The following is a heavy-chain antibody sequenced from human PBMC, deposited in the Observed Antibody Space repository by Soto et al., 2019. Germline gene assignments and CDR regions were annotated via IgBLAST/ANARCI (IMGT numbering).Heavy chain of an antibody. Sequence: QVQLVQSGAEVKKPGASVKVSCKASGYTFTSYYMHWVRQAPGQGLEWMGIINPSGGSTNYAQKFQGRVTMTRDTSTSTVYMEMSSLRSEDTAMYYSARVRGWSDAFDIWGQGTMVTVSS. D-gene: IGHD2-15*01. CDR3: ARVRGWSDAFDI. CDR2: INPSGGST. V-gene: IGHV1-46*01. J-gene: IGHJ3*02. CDR1: GYTFTSYY.